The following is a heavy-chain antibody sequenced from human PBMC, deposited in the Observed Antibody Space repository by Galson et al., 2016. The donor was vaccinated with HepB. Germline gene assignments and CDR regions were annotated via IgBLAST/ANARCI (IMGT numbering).Heavy chain of an antibody. Sequence: PALVKPTQTLTLTCTFSGSSLSPSGVGVGWIRQPPGKALEWLALIYWDDNKRYSPSLKSRLTITKDTSKNHVVLTMTNMAPVDTATYYCAHRLELGTRAGWFDYWGQGTLVTVSS. D-gene: IGHD3-16*01. CDR2: IYWDDNK. CDR1: GSSLSPSGVG. CDR3: AHRLELGTRAGWFDY. V-gene: IGHV2-5*02. J-gene: IGHJ4*02.